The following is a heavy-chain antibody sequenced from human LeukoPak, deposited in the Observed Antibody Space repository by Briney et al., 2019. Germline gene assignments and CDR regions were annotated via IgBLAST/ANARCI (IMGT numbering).Heavy chain of an antibody. V-gene: IGHV4-59*12. Sequence: SETLSLTCTVSGGSISSYYWSWIRQPPGKGLGWIGYIYYSGSTNYNPSLKSRVTMSVDTSKNQFSLKLSSVTAADTAVYYCARDQYYYGSGSLTLDYWGLGTLVTVSS. CDR1: GGSISSYY. J-gene: IGHJ4*02. CDR2: IYYSGST. D-gene: IGHD3-10*01. CDR3: ARDQYYYGSGSLTLDY.